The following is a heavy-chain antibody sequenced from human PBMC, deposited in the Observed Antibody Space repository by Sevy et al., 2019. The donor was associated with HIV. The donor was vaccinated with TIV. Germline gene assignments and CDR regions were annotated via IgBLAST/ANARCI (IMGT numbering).Heavy chain of an antibody. CDR1: GYTFTTYA. V-gene: IGHV1-18*01. J-gene: IGHJ4*02. CDR2: ISVNNGNR. Sequence: ASVKVSCKASGYTFTTYAITWVRQAPGEGLEWMGWISVNNGNRNYAQKVQDRVTMTTDTSTNTAYMELRSLRSDDTAMYYWARVVLGSSWPGFDYWGQGTLVTVSS. D-gene: IGHD6-13*01. CDR3: ARVVLGSSWPGFDY.